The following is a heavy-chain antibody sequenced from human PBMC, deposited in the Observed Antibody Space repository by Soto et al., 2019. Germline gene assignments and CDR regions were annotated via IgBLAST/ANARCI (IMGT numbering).Heavy chain of an antibody. CDR2: ISAYNGNT. D-gene: IGHD3-22*01. CDR3: ATEKDSSRYYYAFDI. J-gene: IGHJ3*02. CDR1: GYTFTSYG. V-gene: IGHV1-18*01. Sequence: ASVKVSCKASGYTFTSYGISWVRQAPGQGLEWMGWISAYNGNTNYAQKLQGRVTLNTDTSTSTAYMELKSLRSDDASVYDCATEKDSSRYYYAFDIWGQGTMVTVSS.